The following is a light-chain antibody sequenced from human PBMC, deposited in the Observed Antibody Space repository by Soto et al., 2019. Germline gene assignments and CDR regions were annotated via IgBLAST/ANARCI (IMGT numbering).Light chain of an antibody. J-gene: IGLJ3*02. CDR3: NSYTSSDTRV. CDR2: DVS. Sequence: QSVLTQPASVSGSPGQSITISCTGTSSDVGGYNYVSWYQQHPGKAPKLMIYDVSSRPSGVSNRFSGSKSGNTASLTISGLRPEDEADYYCNSYTSSDTRVFGGGTQLTVL. CDR1: SSDVGGYNY. V-gene: IGLV2-14*01.